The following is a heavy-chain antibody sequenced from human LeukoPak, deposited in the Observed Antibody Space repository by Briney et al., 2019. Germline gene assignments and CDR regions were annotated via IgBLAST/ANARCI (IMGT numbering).Heavy chain of an antibody. CDR1: GGSISSGGYY. CDR3: ARAAGDYGVYNWFDP. D-gene: IGHD4-17*01. CDR2: IYYSGST. J-gene: IGHJ5*02. Sequence: SETLSLTCTVSGGSISSGGYYWSWIRQHPGKGLEWIGYIYYSGSTYYNPSLKSRVTISVDTSKNQFSLKLSSVTAADTAVYYCARAAGDYGVYNWFDPWGQGTLVTVSS. V-gene: IGHV4-31*03.